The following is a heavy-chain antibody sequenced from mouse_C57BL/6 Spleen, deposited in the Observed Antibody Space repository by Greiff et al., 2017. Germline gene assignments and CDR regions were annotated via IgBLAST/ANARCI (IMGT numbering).Heavy chain of an antibody. D-gene: IGHD1-1*01. J-gene: IGHJ2*01. CDR1: GYTFTSYG. V-gene: IGHV1-81*01. Sequence: QVQLQQSGAELARPGASVKLSCKASGYTFTSYGISWVKQRTGQGLEWIGEIYPRSGNTYYNEKFKGKATLTADKASSTAYMELRSLTSEDSAVYFCARDYYGSSFDYWGQGTTLTVSS. CDR2: IYPRSGNT. CDR3: ARDYYGSSFDY.